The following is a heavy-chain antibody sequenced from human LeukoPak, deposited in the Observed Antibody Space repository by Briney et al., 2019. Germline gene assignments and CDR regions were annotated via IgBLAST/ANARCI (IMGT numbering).Heavy chain of an antibody. CDR2: ITPFNGNT. V-gene: IGHV1-45*02. CDR3: ARSEFKGAFDI. Sequence: GASVKVSCKASGYTFTYRYLHWVRQAPGQALEWMGWITPFNGNTNYAQKFQDRATITRDRSTSTAYMELSSLRSEDTAIYYCARSEFKGAFDIWGQGTMVTVSS. CDR1: GYTFTYRY. J-gene: IGHJ3*02.